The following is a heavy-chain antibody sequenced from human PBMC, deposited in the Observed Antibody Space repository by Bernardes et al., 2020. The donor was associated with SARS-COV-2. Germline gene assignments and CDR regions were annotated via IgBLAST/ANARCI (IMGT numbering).Heavy chain of an antibody. CDR1: GFTFDDYA. V-gene: IGHV3-9*01. Sequence: GGSLRLSCAASGFTFDDYAMHWVRQAPGKGLEWVSGISWNSGSIGYADSVKGRFTISRDNAKNSLYLQMNSLRAEDTALYYCAKANYDILTGYYLYWYFDLWGRGTLVTVSS. J-gene: IGHJ2*01. CDR2: ISWNSGSI. CDR3: AKANYDILTGYYLYWYFDL. D-gene: IGHD3-9*01.